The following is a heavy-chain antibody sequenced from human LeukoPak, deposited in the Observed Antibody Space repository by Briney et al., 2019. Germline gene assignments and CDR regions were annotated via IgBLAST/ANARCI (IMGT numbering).Heavy chain of an antibody. CDR1: GYTFTSYY. D-gene: IGHD1-26*01. CDR2: INPSGGST. Sequence: ASVTASCKASGYTFTSYYMHWVRQAPGQGLEWMGIINPSGGSTSYAQKFQGRVTMTRDMSTSTVYMELSSLRSEDTAVYYCARERGGGSYSLDYWGQGTLVTVSS. CDR3: ARERGGGSYSLDY. J-gene: IGHJ4*02. V-gene: IGHV1-46*01.